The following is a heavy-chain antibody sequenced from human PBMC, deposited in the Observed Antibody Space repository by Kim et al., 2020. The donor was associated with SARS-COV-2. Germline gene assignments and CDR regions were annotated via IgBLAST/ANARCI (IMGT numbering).Heavy chain of an antibody. J-gene: IGHJ4*02. CDR3: ARVYSSSSYLDY. D-gene: IGHD6-6*01. Sequence: NHAQKFQGRVTITADESTSTAYMELSSLRSEDTAVYYCARVYSSSSYLDYWGQGTLVTVSS. V-gene: IGHV1-69*01.